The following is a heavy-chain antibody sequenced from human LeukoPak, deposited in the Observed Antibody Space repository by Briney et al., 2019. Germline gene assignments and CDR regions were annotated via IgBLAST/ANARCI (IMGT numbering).Heavy chain of an antibody. CDR2: ISYDGSNK. D-gene: IGHD2/OR15-2a*01. CDR3: ARGSSPFLFDY. CDR1: GFTFSSYA. Sequence: PGGSLRLSCAASGFTFSSYAMHWVRQAPGKGLEWVAVISYDGSNKYYADSVKGRFTISRDNSKNTLYLQMNSLRAEDTAVYYCARGSSPFLFDYWGQGTLVTVSS. J-gene: IGHJ4*02. V-gene: IGHV3-30*04.